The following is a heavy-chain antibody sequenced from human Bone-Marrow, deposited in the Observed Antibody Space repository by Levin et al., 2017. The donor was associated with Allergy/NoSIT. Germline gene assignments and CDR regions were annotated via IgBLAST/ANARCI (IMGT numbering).Heavy chain of an antibody. Sequence: GEALKISCAASGFTFNKFAISWVRQAPGKGLEWVSAISSGSDYIYYADSVKGRFTISRDNSKNTLFLQMNGLRAEDTAVYYCAKEGAPVGRTYFDYWGQGTLVTVSS. CDR3: AKEGAPVGRTYFDY. J-gene: IGHJ4*02. CDR2: ISSGSDYI. V-gene: IGHV3-23*01. CDR1: GFTFNKFA. D-gene: IGHD1-26*01.